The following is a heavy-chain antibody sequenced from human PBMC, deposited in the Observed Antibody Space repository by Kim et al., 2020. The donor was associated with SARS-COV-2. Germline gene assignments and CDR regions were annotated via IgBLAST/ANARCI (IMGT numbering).Heavy chain of an antibody. CDR1: GFTFSDSD. CDR3: ARAWGGYIYGYLDY. Sequence: GGSLRLSCAASGFTFSDSDMIWIRQAPGKGLEWVGYISSSSSYTNYVDTVKGRFTISRDNAKNSLYLQMNILRAEATAVYYCARAWGGYIYGYLDYWGQGTLVTVSS. CDR2: ISSSSSYT. J-gene: IGHJ4*01. V-gene: IGHV3-11*03. D-gene: IGHD5-18*01.